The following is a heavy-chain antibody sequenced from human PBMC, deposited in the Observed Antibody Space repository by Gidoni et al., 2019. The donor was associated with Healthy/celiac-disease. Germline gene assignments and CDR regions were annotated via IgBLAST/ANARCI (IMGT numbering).Heavy chain of an antibody. V-gene: IGHV3-43D*03. Sequence: EVQLVESGGVVVQPGGSLRLSCAASGFTFDDYAMHWVRQAPGKGLEWVSLISWDGGSTYYADAVKGRFTISRDNSKNSLYLQMNSLRAEDTALYYCAKDSGRGYYYYYMDVWGKGTTVTVSS. CDR2: ISWDGGST. CDR3: AKDSGRGYYYYYMDV. J-gene: IGHJ6*03. CDR1: GFTFDDYA. D-gene: IGHD3-10*01.